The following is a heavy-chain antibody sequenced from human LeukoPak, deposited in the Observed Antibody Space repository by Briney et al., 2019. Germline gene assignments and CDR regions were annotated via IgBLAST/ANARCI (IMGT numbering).Heavy chain of an antibody. V-gene: IGHV1-18*01. CDR1: GYTFTSYG. CDR3: ARDSGRPYYYDSSGFE. D-gene: IGHD3-22*01. J-gene: IGHJ4*02. Sequence: GASVKVSCTASGYTFTSYGISWVRQAPGQGLEWMGWISAYNGNTNYAQKLQGRVTMTTDTSTSTAYMELRSLRSDETAVYYCARDSGRPYYYDSSGFEWGQGNLVTVSS. CDR2: ISAYNGNT.